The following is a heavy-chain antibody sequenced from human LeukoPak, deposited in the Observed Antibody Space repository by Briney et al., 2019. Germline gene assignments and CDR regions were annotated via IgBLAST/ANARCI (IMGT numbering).Heavy chain of an antibody. V-gene: IGHV3-11*01. J-gene: IGHJ4*02. CDR1: GFTFSDYY. D-gene: IGHD6-13*01. CDR3: ARRAAAGRCFDS. CDR2: ISSGGSTI. Sequence: PGGSLTLSCAVSGFTFSDYYMSWIRQAPGKGLEWVSYISSGGSTISHADSVKGRFTISRDNAENSLYLQMNSLRAEDTAVYYCARRAAAGRCFDSWGQGTLVTVSS.